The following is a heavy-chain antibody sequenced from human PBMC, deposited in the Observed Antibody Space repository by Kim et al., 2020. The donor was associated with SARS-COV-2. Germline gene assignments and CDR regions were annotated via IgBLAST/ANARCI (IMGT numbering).Heavy chain of an antibody. CDR3: AKGTYSTSSRAVDY. Sequence: YASSVKGRFTLSRDNAKNPLYRQMKSLRTEDTAIYYCAKGTYSTSSRAVDYWGQGTLVTISS. J-gene: IGHJ4*02. D-gene: IGHD6-6*01. V-gene: IGHV3-23*01.